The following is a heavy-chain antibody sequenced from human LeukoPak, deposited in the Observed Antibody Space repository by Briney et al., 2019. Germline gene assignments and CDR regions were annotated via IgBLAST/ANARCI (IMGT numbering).Heavy chain of an antibody. D-gene: IGHD1-1*01. CDR3: ERDKDNNFDY. CDR1: GFTFSSHW. Sequence: GGSLRLSCAASGFTFSSHWMYWVRQAPGKGLVYVSRINPDGSGTGYADSVKGRFTISRDNAKNTLYLQMNSLRAEDTALYYWERDKDNNFDYGGQGTLVPVS. J-gene: IGHJ4*02. V-gene: IGHV3-74*01. CDR2: INPDGSGT.